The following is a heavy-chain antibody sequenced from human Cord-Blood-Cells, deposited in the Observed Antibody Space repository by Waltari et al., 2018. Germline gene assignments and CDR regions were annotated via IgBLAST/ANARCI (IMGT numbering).Heavy chain of an antibody. J-gene: IGHJ2*01. CDR3: ARGLGIAVAVFDWYFDL. V-gene: IGHV3-33*01. CDR2: IWYDGSNK. D-gene: IGHD6-19*01. CDR1: GFTFSSYG. Sequence: QVQLVESGGGVVQPGRSLRLSCAASGFTFSSYGMHWVGQAPGKGLEWVAVIWYDGSNKYYADSVKGRFTISRDNSKNTLYLQMNSLRAEDTAVYYCARGLGIAVAVFDWYFDLWGRGTLVTVSS.